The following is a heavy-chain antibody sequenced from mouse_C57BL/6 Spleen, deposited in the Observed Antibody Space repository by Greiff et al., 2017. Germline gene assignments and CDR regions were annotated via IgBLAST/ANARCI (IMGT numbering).Heavy chain of an antibody. V-gene: IGHV1-80*01. Sequence: QVQLQQSGAELVKPGASVKISCKASGYAFSSYWMNWVKQRPGKGLEWIGQIYPGDGDTNYNGKFKGKATLTADKSSSTAYMQLSSLTSEDSAVYFCARSRVYYGSSPFAYWGQGTLVTVSA. D-gene: IGHD1-1*01. CDR2: IYPGDGDT. CDR3: ARSRVYYGSSPFAY. CDR1: GYAFSSYW. J-gene: IGHJ3*01.